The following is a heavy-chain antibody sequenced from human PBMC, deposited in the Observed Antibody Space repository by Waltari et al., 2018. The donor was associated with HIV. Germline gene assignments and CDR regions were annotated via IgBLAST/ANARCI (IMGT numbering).Heavy chain of an antibody. D-gene: IGHD2-15*01. CDR3: ARCETVVTPFINKYLGLDV. CDR2: ISATGTTI. Sequence: EVQLVESVGKLVQPGGSLRLSCLASGFTFSDYSMNWVRQGPGKGLEWVAYISATGTTIFYANSVKGRFTVSRDNVENSLYLDMSSLRAEDTGDYYCARCETVVTPFINKYLGLDVWGPGTTVTVSS. CDR1: GFTFSDYS. V-gene: IGHV3-48*01. J-gene: IGHJ6*02.